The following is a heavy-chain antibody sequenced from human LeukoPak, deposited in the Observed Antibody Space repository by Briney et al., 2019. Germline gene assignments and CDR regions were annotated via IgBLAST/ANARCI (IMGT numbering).Heavy chain of an antibody. J-gene: IGHJ4*02. Sequence: GASVKVSCKASGGTFSSYAISWVRQAPGQGLEWMGGIIPIFGTANYAQKFQGRVTITADESTSTAYMELSSLRSEDTAVYYCARGGDGLTYYFDYWGQGTLVTVSS. D-gene: IGHD7-27*01. CDR2: IIPIFGTA. CDR3: ARGGDGLTYYFDY. CDR1: GGTFSSYA. V-gene: IGHV1-69*13.